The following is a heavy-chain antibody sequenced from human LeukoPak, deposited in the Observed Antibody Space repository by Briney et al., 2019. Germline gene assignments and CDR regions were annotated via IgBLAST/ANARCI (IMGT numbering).Heavy chain of an antibody. V-gene: IGHV1-2*02. CDR1: GYTFTGYY. J-gene: IGHJ4*02. CDR3: ARGKEVITMLRGLKPGYCFDY. Sequence: GASVKVSCKTSGYTFTGYYMHWVRQAPGQGLEWMGWINPNSGGTNSAQKFQGRVTLTRDTSISTSYMELSRLRSDDTAVYYCARGKEVITMLRGLKPGYCFDYWGQGTLVTVSS. CDR2: INPNSGGT. D-gene: IGHD3-10*01.